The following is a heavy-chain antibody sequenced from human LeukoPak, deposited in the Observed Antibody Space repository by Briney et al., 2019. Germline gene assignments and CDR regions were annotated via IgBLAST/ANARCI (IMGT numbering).Heavy chain of an antibody. V-gene: IGHV3-30*18. Sequence: GRSLSLSCAASGFTFSNYGMHWVRQAPGKGLEWVAVVSDDGGNKYYADSVKGRFTISRDNSKNTLYLQMNSLRTEDTAVYYCAKAETVTQRGYFDYWGQGILVTVSS. CDR3: AKAETVTQRGYFDY. CDR1: GFTFSNYG. D-gene: IGHD4-17*01. J-gene: IGHJ4*02. CDR2: VSDDGGNK.